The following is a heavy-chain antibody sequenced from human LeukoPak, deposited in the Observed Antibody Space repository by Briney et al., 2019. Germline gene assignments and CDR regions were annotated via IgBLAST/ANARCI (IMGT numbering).Heavy chain of an antibody. Sequence: ASVKVSCKASGGTFSSYAISWVRQAPGQGLEWMGGIIPIFGTANYAQKFQGRVTITADESTSTAYMELSSLRSEDTAVYYCAGGPWDQQWLIPVWGQGTLITVSS. D-gene: IGHD6-19*01. CDR1: GGTFSSYA. CDR3: AGGPWDQQWLIPV. J-gene: IGHJ4*02. CDR2: IIPIFGTA. V-gene: IGHV1-69*13.